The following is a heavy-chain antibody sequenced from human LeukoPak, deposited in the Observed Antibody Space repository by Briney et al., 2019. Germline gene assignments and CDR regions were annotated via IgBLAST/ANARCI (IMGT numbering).Heavy chain of an antibody. CDR1: GGSISSSSYY. J-gene: IGHJ6*03. CDR3: ARRYGLYAYYYYYMDV. V-gene: IGHV4-39*01. D-gene: IGHD2-8*01. CDR2: IYYSGST. Sequence: KPSETLSLTCTVSGGSISSSSYYWGWIRQPPGKGLEWIGSIYYSGSTYYNPSLNSRVTISVDTSKNQFSLKLSSVTAADTAVYYCARRYGLYAYYYYYMDVWGKGTTVTVSS.